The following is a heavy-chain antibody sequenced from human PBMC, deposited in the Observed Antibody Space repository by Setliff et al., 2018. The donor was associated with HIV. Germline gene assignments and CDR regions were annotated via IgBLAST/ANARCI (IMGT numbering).Heavy chain of an antibody. J-gene: IGHJ6*02. V-gene: IGHV3-15*01. CDR3: ATDPFAPDYDVSTGVPLYA. CDR2: IKSKIDGGTI. D-gene: IGHD3-9*01. CDR1: ARTFSNAW. Sequence: GGSLRLSCAASARTFSNAWMSWVRQAPGKGLEWVGRIKSKIDGGTIDYAAPLKGRFTISRDDPKHTLFLQLNSLKIEDTAVYYCATDPFAPDYDVSTGVPLYAWGQGTTVTVSS.